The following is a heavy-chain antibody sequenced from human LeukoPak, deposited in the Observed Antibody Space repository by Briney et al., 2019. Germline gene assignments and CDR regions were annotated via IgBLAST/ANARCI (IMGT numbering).Heavy chain of an antibody. J-gene: IGHJ5*02. Sequence: ASVKVSCKASGYTFTSYDINWVRQATGQGLEWMGWMNPNSGNTGYAQKFQGRVTMTRNTSMSTAYMELSSLRSEDTAVYYCARVRKGSSWYGHNWFDPWGQGTLVTVSS. CDR1: GYTFTSYD. D-gene: IGHD6-13*01. CDR2: MNPNSGNT. V-gene: IGHV1-8*01. CDR3: ARVRKGSSWYGHNWFDP.